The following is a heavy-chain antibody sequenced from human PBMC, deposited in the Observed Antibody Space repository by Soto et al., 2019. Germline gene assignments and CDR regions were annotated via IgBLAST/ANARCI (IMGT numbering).Heavy chain of an antibody. CDR1: GFTFSSYA. CDR3: AKRKGEYYYDSSGYPGGFDY. Sequence: PGGSLRLSCAASGFTFSSYAMSWVRQAPGKGLEWVSAISGSGGSTYYADSVKGRFTISRDNSKNTLYLQMNSLRAEDTAVYYCAKRKGEYYYDSSGYPGGFDYWGQGTLVTVSS. CDR2: ISGSGGST. V-gene: IGHV3-23*01. D-gene: IGHD3-22*01. J-gene: IGHJ4*02.